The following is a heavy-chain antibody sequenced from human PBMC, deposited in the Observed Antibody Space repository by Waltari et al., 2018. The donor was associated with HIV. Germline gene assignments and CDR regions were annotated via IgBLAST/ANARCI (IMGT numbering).Heavy chain of an antibody. CDR1: GYSFTSYW. CDR3: ARHHPGIGGWPGGGDY. D-gene: IGHD6-19*01. Sequence: EVQLVQSGAEVKKPGESLKISCKGSGYSFTSYWIGWVRQMPGKGLEWMGVTYHVASTTRYSPSFQGQVTISADKSISTAYLQWSSLKASDTAMYYCARHHPGIGGWPGGGDYWGQGTLVTVSS. J-gene: IGHJ4*02. V-gene: IGHV5-51*01. CDR2: TYHVASTT.